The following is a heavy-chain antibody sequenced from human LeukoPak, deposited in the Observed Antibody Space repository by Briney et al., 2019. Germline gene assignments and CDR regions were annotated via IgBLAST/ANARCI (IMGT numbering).Heavy chain of an antibody. CDR3: AKDHIVLGNYFDY. J-gene: IGHJ4*02. CDR1: GFTFSSYA. CDR2: ISGSGGST. Sequence: GRSLRLSCAASGFTFSSYAMSWVRQAPGKGLEWVSAISGSGGSTYYADSVKGRFTISRDNSKNTLYLQMNSLRAEDTAVYYCAKDHIVLGNYFDYWGQGTLVTVSS. V-gene: IGHV3-23*01. D-gene: IGHD2-8*01.